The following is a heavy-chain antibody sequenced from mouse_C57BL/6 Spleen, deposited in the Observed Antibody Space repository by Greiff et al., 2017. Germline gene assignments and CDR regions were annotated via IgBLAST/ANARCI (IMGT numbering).Heavy chain of an antibody. CDR3: ARYEGSSGYVAY. V-gene: IGHV1-55*01. CDR2: IYPGSGST. J-gene: IGHJ3*01. D-gene: IGHD3-2*02. Sequence: QVQLQQPGAELVKPGASVKMSCKASGYTFTSYWITWVKQRPGQGLEWIGDIYPGSGSTNYNEKFKSKATLTVDTSSSTAYMQLSSLTSEDSAVYYCARYEGSSGYVAYWGQGTLVTVSA. CDR1: GYTFTSYW.